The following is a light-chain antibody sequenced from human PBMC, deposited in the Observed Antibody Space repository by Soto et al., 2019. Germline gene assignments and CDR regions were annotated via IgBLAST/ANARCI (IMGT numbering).Light chain of an antibody. J-gene: IGKJ4*01. CDR1: QSVTSN. V-gene: IGKV3-15*01. Sequence: EIGMTQSPATLSVSPGERATLSCRASQSVTSNLAWYQQKPGQAPRLLMYGVSTRATGIPARFGGSGSATEFTLTISSLQSEDFAVYYCQQFSSYPLTFGGGTKVDTK. CDR3: QQFSSYPLT. CDR2: GVS.